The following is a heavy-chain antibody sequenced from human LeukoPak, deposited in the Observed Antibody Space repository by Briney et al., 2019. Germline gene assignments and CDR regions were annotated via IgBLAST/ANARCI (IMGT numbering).Heavy chain of an antibody. CDR1: GYSFTTHY. D-gene: IGHD1-26*01. CDR3: ARGERVDSGGGYGMDV. Sequence: ASMKVSCKASGYSFTTHYVHWVRQAPGQGLEWMGIINPTVGTTFYAQKFQDRVTMTSDTSASIAYLDLNSLRSDDTAGYFCARGERVDSGGGYGMDVWGKGTTVTVSS. CDR2: INPTVGTT. J-gene: IGHJ6*04. V-gene: IGHV1-46*01.